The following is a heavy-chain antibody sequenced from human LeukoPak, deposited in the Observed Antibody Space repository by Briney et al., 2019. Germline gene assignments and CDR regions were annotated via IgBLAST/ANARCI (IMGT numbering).Heavy chain of an antibody. D-gene: IGHD3-16*02. CDR1: GGSFSGYY. Sequence: SETLSLTCAVNGGSFSGYYWSWIRQSPGKGLEWIGEINHSGSNNYNPSLKSRVTISVDTSKNQFSLKLSSVTAADTAVYYCAREVSGDYVWGSYRRTNWFDPWGQGTLVTVSS. CDR2: INHSGSN. V-gene: IGHV4-34*01. CDR3: AREVSGDYVWGSYRRTNWFDP. J-gene: IGHJ5*02.